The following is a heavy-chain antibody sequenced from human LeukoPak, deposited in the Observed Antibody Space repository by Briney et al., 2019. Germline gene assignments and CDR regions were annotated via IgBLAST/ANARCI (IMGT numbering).Heavy chain of an antibody. D-gene: IGHD6-19*01. CDR3: ARDVLTSGWYEFDY. CDR2: ISGSGGST. J-gene: IGHJ4*02. CDR1: GFTFSSCD. V-gene: IGHV3-23*01. Sequence: GGSLRLSCAASGFTFSSCDMSWVRQPPGKGLEWVSVISGSGGSTSYADSVKGRFTISRDNSKNTVYLQMNSLRVEDTALYYCARDVLTSGWYEFDYWGQGTLVTVSS.